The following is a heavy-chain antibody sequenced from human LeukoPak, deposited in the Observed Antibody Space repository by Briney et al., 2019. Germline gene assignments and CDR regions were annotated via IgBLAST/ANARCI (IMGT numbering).Heavy chain of an antibody. Sequence: SETLSLTCTVSGGSISSYYWSWIRQPPGKGLEWIGYIYYSGSTNYNPSFKGRVTISVDTSKNQFSLKLSSVTAADTAVYYCARQGYYDSSGYYRDYWGQGTLVTVSS. J-gene: IGHJ4*02. CDR2: IYYSGST. V-gene: IGHV4-59*08. CDR3: ARQGYYDSSGYYRDY. D-gene: IGHD3-22*01. CDR1: GGSISSYY.